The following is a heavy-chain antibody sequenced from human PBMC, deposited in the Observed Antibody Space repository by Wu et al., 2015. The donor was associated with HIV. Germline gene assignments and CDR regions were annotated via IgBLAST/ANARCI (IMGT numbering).Heavy chain of an antibody. V-gene: IGHV1-69*01. D-gene: IGHD2-2*01. J-gene: IGHJ6*03. CDR1: GGTFNSYV. CDR2: IIPIFGTA. Sequence: QVQLVQSGAEVKKPGSSMKVFCKASGGTFNSYVISWVRQAPGQGLEWMGGIIPIFGTANFAQKFQGRLTIAADESTSTVYMELSSLRSEDTAVYYCALRGGXGVVVPGATYYYYYMDVWGQRGPTVTVSS. CDR3: ALRGGXGVVVPGATYYYYYMDV.